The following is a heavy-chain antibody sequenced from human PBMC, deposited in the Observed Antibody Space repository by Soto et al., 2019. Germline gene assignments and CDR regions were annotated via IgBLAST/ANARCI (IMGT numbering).Heavy chain of an antibody. CDR3: ASHRTFWPFDY. Sequence: LSPTCAVSGGSLRSGGYSRSWIRQPPGKGLEWIGYIYHSGSTYYNPSLKSRVTISVDRSKNQFSLSLRSVTAADTAVYYCASHRTFWPFDYWGQGTVVTVSS. D-gene: IGHD2-8*01. CDR2: IYHSGST. CDR1: GGSLRSGGYS. J-gene: IGHJ4*02. V-gene: IGHV4-30-2*01.